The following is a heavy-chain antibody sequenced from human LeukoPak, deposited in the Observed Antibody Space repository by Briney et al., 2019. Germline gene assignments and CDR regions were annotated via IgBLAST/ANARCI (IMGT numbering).Heavy chain of an antibody. CDR3: ARRSYYNRFDY. J-gene: IGHJ4*02. V-gene: IGHV4-39*01. D-gene: IGHD3-10*01. Sequence: SETLCLTCTVSGCSISSSTYYWDWIRQPPGRGLEWIGSIYYSGSTYYNPSLKSRVTISVDTSKNQFSLKLSSVTAADTAVYYCARRSYYNRFDYWGRGTLVTVSS. CDR2: IYYSGST. CDR1: GCSISSSTYY.